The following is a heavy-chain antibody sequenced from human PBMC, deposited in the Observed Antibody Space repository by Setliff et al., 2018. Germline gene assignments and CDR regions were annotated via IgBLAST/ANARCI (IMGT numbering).Heavy chain of an antibody. V-gene: IGHV4-59*01. D-gene: IGHD6-19*01. J-gene: IGHJ4*02. CDR3: ARDQFSSGWYGPPESYFDC. CDR2: IQKRGSTTT. Sequence: LSLTCNVSGDSMSSYYWSWIRQVPGKGLEWLGYIQKRGSTTTKYNPSLGSRISMSLDTSKNQFSLQLSSVSDGDTAVYYCARDQFSSGWYGPPESYFDCWGQGILVTVSS. CDR1: GDSMSSYY.